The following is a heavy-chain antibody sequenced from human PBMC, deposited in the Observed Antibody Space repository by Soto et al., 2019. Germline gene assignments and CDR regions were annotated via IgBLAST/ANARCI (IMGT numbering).Heavy chain of an antibody. CDR1: GVSISGYF. CDR2: ISYSWST. J-gene: IGHJ4*02. D-gene: IGHD6-13*01. CDR3: VRDGAATGSVSLDY. Sequence: QVQLQESGPGLVKPSETLSLTCTVSGVSISGYFWSWIRQPPGKGLERIGYISYSWSTNYNSSLKSRVTMSIDTSKNQFSLRLTSLTAADTAVYYCVRDGAATGSVSLDYWGQGTLVTVSS. V-gene: IGHV4-59*01.